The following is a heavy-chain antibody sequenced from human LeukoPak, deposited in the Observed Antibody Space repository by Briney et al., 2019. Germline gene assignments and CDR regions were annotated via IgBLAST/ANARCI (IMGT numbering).Heavy chain of an antibody. J-gene: IGHJ6*02. CDR3: AREEMTTVGPRHYAMGV. CDR2: MKQDGSEK. Sequence: GGSLRLSCAASGFTFSSYWMSWVRQAPGKGLEWVANMKQDGSEKYYVDSVKGRFTISRDNAKNSLYLQVNSLRAEDTAVYYCAREEMTTVGPRHYAMGVWGQGTAVTVSS. V-gene: IGHV3-7*01. CDR1: GFTFSSYW. D-gene: IGHD4-11*01.